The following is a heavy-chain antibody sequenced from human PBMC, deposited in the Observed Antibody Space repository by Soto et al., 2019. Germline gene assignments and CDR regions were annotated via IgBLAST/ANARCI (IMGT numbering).Heavy chain of an antibody. Sequence: GGSLRLSCAASGFTFSSYAMSWVRQAPRKGLEWVSGISGSGGSTYYADPVKGRFTISRDNSKNTLFLQMNSLRADDTAVYYCAKDRLGYCSSTNCLYFDSWGQGTLVTVSS. CDR1: GFTFSSYA. V-gene: IGHV3-23*01. J-gene: IGHJ4*02. D-gene: IGHD2-2*01. CDR2: ISGSGGST. CDR3: AKDRLGYCSSTNCLYFDS.